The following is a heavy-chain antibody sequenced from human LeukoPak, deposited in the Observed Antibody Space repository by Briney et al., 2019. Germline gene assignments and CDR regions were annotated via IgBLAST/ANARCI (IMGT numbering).Heavy chain of an antibody. CDR3: ARDLNPRYFDWTSSAWFDP. Sequence: GGSLRLSCTASGFPFIEYSMNWVRQAPGKGLEWISYIGIDSGNTKYADSVRGRFTISADKAKNSLYLQMNSLRVEDTAVYYCARDLNPRYFDWTSSAWFDPWGQGTLVTVSS. J-gene: IGHJ5*02. D-gene: IGHD3-9*01. CDR2: IGIDSGNT. CDR1: GFPFIEYS. V-gene: IGHV3-48*01.